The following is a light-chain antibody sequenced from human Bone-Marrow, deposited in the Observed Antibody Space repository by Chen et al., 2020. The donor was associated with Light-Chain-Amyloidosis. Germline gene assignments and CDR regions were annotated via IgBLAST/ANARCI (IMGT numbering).Light chain of an antibody. J-gene: IGKJ4*01. V-gene: IGKV3-20*01. CDR3: QQYGTSPLT. CDR1: QTISSNY. Sequence: EIVLTQSPGTLSLSPGEGANLSCRASQTISSNYLTWYQQKFGQAPRLLIYGSSSSATGIPDRFTGSGSGTDFTLTINRLEPEDFAMDYCQQYGTSPLTFGGGTKVEIK. CDR2: GSS.